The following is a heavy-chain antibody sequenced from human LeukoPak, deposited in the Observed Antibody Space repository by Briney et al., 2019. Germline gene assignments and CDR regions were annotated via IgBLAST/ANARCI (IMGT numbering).Heavy chain of an antibody. J-gene: IGHJ4*02. V-gene: IGHV3-73*01. Sequence: PGGSLKLSCAASGFTFSDSYMHWVRQASGKGLEWVGLIRTKTRNYAATYAESVKGRFTISRDDSKNTAYLQMNSLKMEDTAVYYCTRQNCTGGSCSYVDCWGQGTLGTVSS. D-gene: IGHD2-8*02. CDR3: TRQNCTGGSCSYVDC. CDR2: IRTKTRNYAA. CDR1: GFTFSDSY.